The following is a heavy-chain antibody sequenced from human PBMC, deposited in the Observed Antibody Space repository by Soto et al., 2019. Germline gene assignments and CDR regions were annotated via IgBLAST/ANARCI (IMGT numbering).Heavy chain of an antibody. V-gene: IGHV3-23*01. CDR3: AKDSATTRSYFDY. J-gene: IGHJ4*02. Sequence: EVQLLESGGGLEQLGGSLRPSCAASGFTFSNYAMSWVRLAPGKGLQWVAGISNGGGGTYYADSVKGRFTISRDNSKNTLYLQMNSLRAEDTAIYYCAKDSATTRSYFDYWGQGTLVTVSS. D-gene: IGHD5-12*01. CDR2: ISNGGGGT. CDR1: GFTFSNYA.